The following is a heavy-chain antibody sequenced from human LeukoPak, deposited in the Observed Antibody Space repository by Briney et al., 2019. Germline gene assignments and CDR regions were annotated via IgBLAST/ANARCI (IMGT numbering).Heavy chain of an antibody. Sequence: PGGSLRLSCAASGFTFSSYAMSWVRQAPGKGLEWVSSIGGSAGPTYYADSVKGRFTISRDNSKNTLYLQMNSLRAEDTAVYYCAKDRYCSSTSCFAGQFDPWGQGTPVTVSS. V-gene: IGHV3-23*01. J-gene: IGHJ5*02. CDR2: IGGSAGPT. CDR3: AKDRYCSSTSCFAGQFDP. CDR1: GFTFSSYA. D-gene: IGHD2-2*01.